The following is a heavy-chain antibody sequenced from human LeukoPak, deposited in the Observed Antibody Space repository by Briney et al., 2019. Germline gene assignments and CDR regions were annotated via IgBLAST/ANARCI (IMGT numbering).Heavy chain of an antibody. Sequence: GASVKVSCKASGYTFTSYGISWVRQAPGQGLEWMGRIIPILGIANYAQKFQGRVTITADKSTSTAYMELSSLRSEDTAVYYCASFYYDSSGYPSAFDYWGQGTLVTVSS. CDR3: ASFYYDSSGYPSAFDY. V-gene: IGHV1-69*04. D-gene: IGHD3-22*01. CDR2: IIPILGIA. J-gene: IGHJ4*02. CDR1: GYTFTSYG.